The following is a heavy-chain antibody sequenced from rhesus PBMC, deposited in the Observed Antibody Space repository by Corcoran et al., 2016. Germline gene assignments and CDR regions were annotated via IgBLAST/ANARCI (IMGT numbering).Heavy chain of an antibody. D-gene: IGHD4-17*01. CDR3: AKDNYGYDY. CDR2: IYGNSAST. CDR1: GASISGYYY. Sequence: QVQLQQWGEGLVKPSETLSLTCAVYGASISGYYYWSWIRQPPGKGLEWIGYIYGNSASTNYNPALKNRVTISKDTSKNQFSLKLSSVTAADTAVYYCAKDNYGYDYWGQGVLVTVSS. V-gene: IGHV4-73*01. J-gene: IGHJ4*01.